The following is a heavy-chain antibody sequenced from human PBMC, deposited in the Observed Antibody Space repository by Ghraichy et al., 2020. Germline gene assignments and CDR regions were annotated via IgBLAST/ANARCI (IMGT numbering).Heavy chain of an antibody. CDR1: GFTFSSYA. Sequence: GGCRRLSCAASGFTFSSYAMSWVRQAPGKGLEWVSAISGSGGSTYYADSVKGRFTISRDNSKNTLYLQMNSLRAEDTAVYYCAKGPRGGWPWYWGQGTLVTVSS. CDR2: ISGSGGST. CDR3: AKGPRGGWPWY. J-gene: IGHJ4*02. V-gene: IGHV3-23*01. D-gene: IGHD2-15*01.